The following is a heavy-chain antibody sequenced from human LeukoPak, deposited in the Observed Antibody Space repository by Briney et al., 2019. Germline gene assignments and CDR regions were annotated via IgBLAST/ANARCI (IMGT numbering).Heavy chain of an antibody. CDR3: ARQLDL. D-gene: IGHD5-24*01. V-gene: IGHV3-48*02. Sequence: GGSLRLSCAASGFTFSTYSMNWVRQAPGKGLEWVSYVSSSTNTVSYVDSVKGRFTISRDNAKNSLYLQMNSLRDEDTAMYYCARQLDLWGQGTLVTVSS. CDR1: GFTFSTYS. J-gene: IGHJ5*02. CDR2: VSSSTNTV.